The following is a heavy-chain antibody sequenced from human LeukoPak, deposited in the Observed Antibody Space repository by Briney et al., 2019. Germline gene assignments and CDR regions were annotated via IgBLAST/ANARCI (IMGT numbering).Heavy chain of an antibody. Sequence: GGSQRLSCAASGFTVSSNYMSWVRQAPGKGLEWVSVIYSGGSTYYADSVKGRSTISRDNSKNTLYLQVNSLRAEDTAVYYCARVGIFGVVIDYWGQGTLVTVSS. CDR3: ARVGIFGVVIDY. V-gene: IGHV3-53*01. CDR1: GFTVSSNY. J-gene: IGHJ4*02. CDR2: IYSGGST. D-gene: IGHD3-3*01.